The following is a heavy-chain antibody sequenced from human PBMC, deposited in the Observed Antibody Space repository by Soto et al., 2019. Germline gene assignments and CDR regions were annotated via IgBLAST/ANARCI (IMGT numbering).Heavy chain of an antibody. J-gene: IGHJ4*02. CDR2: INHSGST. Sequence: SETLSLTCAVYGGSFSGYYWSWIRQPPGKGLEWIGEINHSGSTNYNPSLKSRVTISVDTSKNQFSLKLSSVTAADTAVYYCARVEGIAAAGTATRFDYWGQGTLVIVSS. CDR3: ARVEGIAAAGTATRFDY. D-gene: IGHD6-13*01. CDR1: GGSFSGYY. V-gene: IGHV4-34*01.